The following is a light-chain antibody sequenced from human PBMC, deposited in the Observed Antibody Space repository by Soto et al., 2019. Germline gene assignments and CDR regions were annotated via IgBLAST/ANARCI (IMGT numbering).Light chain of an antibody. J-gene: IGKJ4*01. V-gene: IGKV3D-7*01. CDR2: GAS. CDR1: QTVSRYY. CDR3: QQALT. Sequence: VLTQSPATLSLSPGGRAILSCRASQTVSRYYLSWYQKKPGQPHRLLIYGASTRATGVPDRFSGSGSGADFTLTISSLQPEDFAVYYCQQALTFGGGTTVE.